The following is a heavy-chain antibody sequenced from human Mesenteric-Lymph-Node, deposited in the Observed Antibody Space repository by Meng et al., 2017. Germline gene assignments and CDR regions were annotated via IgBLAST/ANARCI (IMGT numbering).Heavy chain of an antibody. Sequence: VHLRESGPGLFNPCQTLPLFCLDSGGSISRGDYYWSWIRQPPGKGLEWIGEIPHRGSSAYNPSLKSRVSMSIDKSKNQFSLKLTSVTAADTAVYHCLRGSGGSVWGQGTLVTVSS. CDR2: IPHRGSS. J-gene: IGHJ1*01. D-gene: IGHD3-10*01. CDR1: GGSISRGDYY. V-gene: IGHV4-30-4*01. CDR3: LRGSGGSV.